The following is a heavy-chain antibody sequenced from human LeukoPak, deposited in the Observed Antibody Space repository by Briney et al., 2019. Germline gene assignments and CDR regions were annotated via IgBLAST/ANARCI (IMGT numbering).Heavy chain of an antibody. Sequence: GGSLRLSCAASGFTFSSYGMHWVRQAPGKGLEWVAVIWYDGSNKYYADSVKGRFTISRDNSKNTLYLQMNSLRAEDTAVYYCARDNPWLAAAGTFDYWGQGTLVTVSS. D-gene: IGHD6-13*01. V-gene: IGHV3-33*01. J-gene: IGHJ4*02. CDR1: GFTFSSYG. CDR3: ARDNPWLAAAGTFDY. CDR2: IWYDGSNK.